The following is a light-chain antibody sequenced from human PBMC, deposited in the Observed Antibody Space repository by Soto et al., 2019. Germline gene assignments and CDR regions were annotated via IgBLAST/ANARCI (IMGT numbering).Light chain of an antibody. CDR1: QGIGNY. V-gene: IGKV1-17*03. J-gene: IGKJ1*01. CDR2: GAS. Sequence: DILMTQSPYAMSASVGDRVSITCRASQGIGNYLTWFQQKSGKVPKRLIYGASTLQSGVPSRFSGNGSGTEFTLTIISLQPEDSATYYCLQHNNYPWTFGLGTTVDIK. CDR3: LQHNNYPWT.